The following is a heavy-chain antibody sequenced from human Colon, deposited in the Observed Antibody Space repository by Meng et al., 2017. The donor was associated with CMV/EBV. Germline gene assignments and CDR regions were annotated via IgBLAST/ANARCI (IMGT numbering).Heavy chain of an antibody. J-gene: IGHJ1*01. CDR3: ASHSSYVWGSHH. D-gene: IGHD3-16*01. V-gene: IGHV1-2*02. CDR1: GYSFTGYY. CDR2: MDPTTGRT. Sequence: VRLVQVGGGVRMPGASVKVSCKASGYSFTGYYIHWVRQAPGQGLEWMGWMDPTTGRTDYAQKFQGTVTMTRDTSISTAYLELSRLTSDDTAVYYCASHSSYVWGSHHWGQGTLVTVSS.